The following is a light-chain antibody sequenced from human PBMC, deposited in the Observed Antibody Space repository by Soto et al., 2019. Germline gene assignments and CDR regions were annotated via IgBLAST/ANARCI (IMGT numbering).Light chain of an antibody. CDR2: EVT. V-gene: IGLV2-14*01. CDR3: SSYTSTSTLYV. J-gene: IGLJ1*01. Sequence: QSALTQPASVSGSPGQSITISCTGTSSDVGGYNYVSWYQQHPDKAPKLMIYEVTNRPSGVSFRFSGSKSGNTASLTISGLQPEDEADYYCSSYTSTSTLYVFGTGTNHRP. CDR1: SSDVGGYNY.